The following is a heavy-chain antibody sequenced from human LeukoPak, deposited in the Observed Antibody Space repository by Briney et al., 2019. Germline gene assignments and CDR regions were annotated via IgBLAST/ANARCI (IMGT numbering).Heavy chain of an antibody. CDR1: GFTFSSYS. CDR3: ARDPGISAAGTVGYFDY. CDR2: ISSSSSYI. Sequence: GGSLRLSCAASGFTFSSYSMNWVRQAPGKGLEWVSSISSSSSYIYYADSVKGRFTISRDNAKNSLYLQMNSLRAEDTAVYYCARDPGISAAGTVGYFDYWGQGTLVTVSS. V-gene: IGHV3-21*01. J-gene: IGHJ4*02. D-gene: IGHD6-13*01.